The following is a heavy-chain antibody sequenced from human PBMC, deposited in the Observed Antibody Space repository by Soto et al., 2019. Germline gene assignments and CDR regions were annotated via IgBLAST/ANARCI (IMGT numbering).Heavy chain of an antibody. D-gene: IGHD3-9*01. V-gene: IGHV4-30-2*01. CDR2: TYHSGST. Sequence: SETLSLTCDVSGDTISTGGYTWAWIRQPPGKALEWIGHTYHSGSTYYNPSLKSRVTISVDRSKNQFSLKLSSVTAADTAVYYCARDPLYYDILTGYRPFDYWGQGTLVTVSS. J-gene: IGHJ4*02. CDR3: ARDPLYYDILTGYRPFDY. CDR1: GDTISTGGYT.